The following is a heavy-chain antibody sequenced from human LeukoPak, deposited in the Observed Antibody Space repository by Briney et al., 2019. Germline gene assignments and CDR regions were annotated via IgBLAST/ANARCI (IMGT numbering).Heavy chain of an antibody. CDR3: TSSEDY. CDR1: GFTVSSNY. V-gene: IGHV3-66*01. CDR2: IYSNGNT. J-gene: IGHJ4*02. Sequence: GGSLRLSCAASGFTVSSNYMSWVRQAPGKGLECVSLIYSNGNTYYADSVKGRFTISRDNSKNTLFLQMNSLRAEDTAVYYCTSSEDYWGQGTLVTVSS.